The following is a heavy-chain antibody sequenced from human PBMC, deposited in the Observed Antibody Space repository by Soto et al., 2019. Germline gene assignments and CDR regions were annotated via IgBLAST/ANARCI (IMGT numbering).Heavy chain of an antibody. D-gene: IGHD2-15*01. CDR2: ISSNGGST. J-gene: IGHJ4*02. CDR3: AREFETPRGRWYFDY. V-gene: IGHV3-64*01. CDR1: GFTFSSYA. Sequence: GGSLRLSCAASGFTFSSYAMHWVRQAPGKGLEYVSAISSNGGSTYYANSVKGRFTISRDNSKNTLYLQMGSLRAEDMAVYYCAREFETPRGRWYFDYWGQGTLVTVSS.